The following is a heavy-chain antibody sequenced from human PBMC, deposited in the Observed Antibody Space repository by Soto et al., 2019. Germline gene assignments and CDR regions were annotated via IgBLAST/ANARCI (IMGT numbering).Heavy chain of an antibody. V-gene: IGHV1-18*01. D-gene: IGHD6-13*01. Sequence: ASVKVSCKASGYTFTSYGISWVRQAPGEGLEWMGWISAYNGNTNYAQKLQGRVTMTTDTSTSTAYMELRSLRSEDTAVYYCPSSDSAAANKHIAKIPQPKDFDNWGEGYLFTVSS. CDR1: GYTFTSYG. CDR3: PSSDSAAANKHIAKIPQPKDFDN. J-gene: IGHJ4*02. CDR2: ISAYNGNT.